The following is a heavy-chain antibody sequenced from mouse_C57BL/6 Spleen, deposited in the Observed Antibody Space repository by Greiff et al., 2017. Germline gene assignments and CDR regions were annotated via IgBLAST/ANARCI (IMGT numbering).Heavy chain of an antibody. J-gene: IGHJ4*01. CDR3: ARGGLRLPYAMDY. CDR2: ILPGSGST. D-gene: IGHD2-4*01. Sequence: VQLQESGAALMKPGASVKISCKASGYTFTGYWIEWVKQRPGHGLEWIGEILPGSGSTNYNEQFKGKATFTADTSSNTAYMQLSSLTTEDSAIFYCARGGLRLPYAMDYWGQGTSVTVSS. V-gene: IGHV1-9*01. CDR1: GYTFTGYW.